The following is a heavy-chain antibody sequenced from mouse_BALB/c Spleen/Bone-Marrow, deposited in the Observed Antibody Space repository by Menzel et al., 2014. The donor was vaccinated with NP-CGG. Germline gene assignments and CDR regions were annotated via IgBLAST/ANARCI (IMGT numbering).Heavy chain of an antibody. D-gene: IGHD4-1*01. V-gene: IGHV1-69*02. CDR1: GYTFTSYW. CDR2: IDPSDSET. J-gene: IGHJ2*01. Sequence: VKLQESGAELVKPGAPVKLSCKASGYTFTSYWMNWVKQRPGRGLEWIGRIDPSDSETHYNQKFKDKATLTVDKSSSTAYIQLSSLTSEDSAVYYCARNWVYFDYWGHGTTLTVSS. CDR3: ARNWVYFDY.